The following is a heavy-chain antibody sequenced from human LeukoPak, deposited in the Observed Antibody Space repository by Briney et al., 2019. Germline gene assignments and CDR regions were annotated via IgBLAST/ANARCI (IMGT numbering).Heavy chain of an antibody. V-gene: IGHV3-23*01. CDR1: GFTFSNFA. Sequence: GGSLRLSCAASGFTFSNFAMNWVRQAPGEGLEWVSVVTGGSATYYADSVKGRFTISRDNSKNTLYLQMNSLRAEDTAVYYCASHSSSWFFDYWGQGTLVTVSS. CDR3: ASHSSSWFFDY. D-gene: IGHD6-13*01. CDR2: VTGGSAT. J-gene: IGHJ4*02.